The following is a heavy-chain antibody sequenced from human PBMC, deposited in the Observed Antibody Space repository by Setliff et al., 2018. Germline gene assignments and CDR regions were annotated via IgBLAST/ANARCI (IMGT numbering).Heavy chain of an antibody. J-gene: IGHJ1*01. V-gene: IGHV1-2*02. Sequence: ASVKVSCKASGDTFSTYSLSWVRQAPGQGLEWVGWINPNSGGTVYAQKLQGRVTLTRDTSISTAYMELSGLSSDDTAMYYCARNIMIFGVVNTAEYFQHWGQGTLVTVSS. CDR1: GDTFSTYS. CDR2: INPNSGGT. D-gene: IGHD3-3*01. CDR3: ARNIMIFGVVNTAEYFQH.